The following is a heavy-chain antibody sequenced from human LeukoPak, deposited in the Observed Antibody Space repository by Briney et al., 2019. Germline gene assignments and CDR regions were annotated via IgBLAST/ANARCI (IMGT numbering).Heavy chain of an antibody. CDR1: GGSISTSIFY. V-gene: IGHV4-31*03. Sequence: TPSLICTVSGGSISTSIFYWNWIRQHPGKGLEWIWSIYYRGDTFHNPSLKSRVTISLDTSENQFSLKMNSVTAADTAMYYCGKVRGNSNSWGQGTGDRL. J-gene: IGHJ4*02. D-gene: IGHD4-23*01. CDR2: IYYRGDT. CDR3: GKVRGNSNS.